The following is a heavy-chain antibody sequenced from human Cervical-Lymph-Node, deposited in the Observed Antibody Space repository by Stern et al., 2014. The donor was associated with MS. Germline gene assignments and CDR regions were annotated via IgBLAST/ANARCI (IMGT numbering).Heavy chain of an antibody. CDR2: ITTDGRTT. CDR1: GFTFSDFY. CDR3: ARDALGASASRFLDH. Sequence: VQLVESGGNLVKPGGSLRLSCAASGFTFSDFYMAWIRQAPGQGLEWISYITTDGRTTFYAESLEGRFTISRDNAKNSLYLQVNSLRVEDTAMYYCARDALGASASRFLDHWGRGTLVTVSS. D-gene: IGHD7-27*01. J-gene: IGHJ4*02. V-gene: IGHV3-11*01.